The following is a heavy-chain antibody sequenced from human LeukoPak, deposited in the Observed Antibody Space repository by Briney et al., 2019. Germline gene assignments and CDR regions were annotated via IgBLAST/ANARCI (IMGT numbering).Heavy chain of an antibody. CDR3: ARDPVDQPYWFFDL. CDR1: GGSISGSY. CDR2: IYYSGST. V-gene: IGHV4-59*01. Sequence: PSEILSLTCTVSGGSISGSYWNWIRQPPGKGLEWIGYIYYSGSTNYNPSLKSRVTISVDTSKKQFSLKLSSVNAADTAVYYCARDPVDQPYWFFDLWGRGTLVTVSS. J-gene: IGHJ2*01. D-gene: IGHD2-2*01.